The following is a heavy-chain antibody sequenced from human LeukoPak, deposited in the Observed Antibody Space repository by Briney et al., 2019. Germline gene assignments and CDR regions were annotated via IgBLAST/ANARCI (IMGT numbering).Heavy chain of an antibody. Sequence: PSETLSLTCTVSGDSFRSSGYYWGWIRQPPGKGLEWIGTIHYSGDTYYNPSLKSRVTISVDTSKNQFSLKLSSVAAADTAVYYCARDRSRWDLLPFDSWGQGTLVTVSS. CDR1: GDSFRSSGYY. CDR2: IHYSGDT. D-gene: IGHD1-26*01. CDR3: ARDRSRWDLLPFDS. J-gene: IGHJ4*02. V-gene: IGHV4-39*07.